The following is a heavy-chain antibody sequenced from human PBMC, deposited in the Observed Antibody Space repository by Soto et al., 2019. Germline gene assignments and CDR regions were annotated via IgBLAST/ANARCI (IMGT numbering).Heavy chain of an antibody. CDR2: ISGGGGAT. D-gene: IGHD1-26*01. CDR1: GFTFSRNA. Sequence: GGSLRLSCAASGFTFSRNAMSWVRQAPGKGLEWVSGISGGGGATYYADSVRGRFTISRDNSKNTLYLQMNSLRAEDTAIYYCEKSEPYGSGSYYFDYWGQGTLVTVSS. CDR3: EKSEPYGSGSYYFDY. J-gene: IGHJ4*02. V-gene: IGHV3-23*01.